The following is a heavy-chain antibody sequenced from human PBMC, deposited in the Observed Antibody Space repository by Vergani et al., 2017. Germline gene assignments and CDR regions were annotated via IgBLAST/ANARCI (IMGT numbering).Heavy chain of an antibody. CDR2: ISSSSSYI. CDR1: GFTFSSYS. Sequence: EVQLVESGGGLVKPGGSLRLSCAASGFTFSSYSMNWVRQAPGKGLEWVSSISSSSSYIYYADSVKGRFTISRDNAKNSLYLQMNSLRAEDTAVYYCARVRQWLVLYDAFDIWGQGTMVTVSS. J-gene: IGHJ3*02. CDR3: ARVRQWLVLYDAFDI. D-gene: IGHD6-19*01. V-gene: IGHV3-21*01.